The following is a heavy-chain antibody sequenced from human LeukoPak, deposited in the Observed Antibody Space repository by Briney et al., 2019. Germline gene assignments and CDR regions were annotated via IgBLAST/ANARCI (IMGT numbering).Heavy chain of an antibody. J-gene: IGHJ6*03. CDR3: ARELLLYYMDV. Sequence: SETLSLTCTVSGYSISNAYYWGWIRQPPGKGLEWIGSIYHSGSTYYNPSLKSRVTISVDTSKNQFSLKLSSVTAADTAVYYCARELLLYYMDVWGKGTTVTVSS. CDR2: IYHSGST. V-gene: IGHV4-38-2*02. CDR1: GYSISNAYY. D-gene: IGHD2/OR15-2a*01.